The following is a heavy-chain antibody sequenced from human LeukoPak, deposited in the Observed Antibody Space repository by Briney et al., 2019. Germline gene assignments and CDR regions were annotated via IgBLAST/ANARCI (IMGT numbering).Heavy chain of an antibody. CDR3: SSPKSPYEGTGPHN. Sequence: EASVKVSCKAPGYTFSSYYIHWVRQAPGQGLQWIGVINPSGSNSRYAEEFQGRVTMTRDTSTNTVNMELSSLRSNDTDVYYCSSPKSPYEGTGPHNWGQGTQVTVSS. D-gene: IGHD2-8*02. V-gene: IGHV1-46*01. J-gene: IGHJ4*02. CDR1: GYTFSSYY. CDR2: INPSGSNS.